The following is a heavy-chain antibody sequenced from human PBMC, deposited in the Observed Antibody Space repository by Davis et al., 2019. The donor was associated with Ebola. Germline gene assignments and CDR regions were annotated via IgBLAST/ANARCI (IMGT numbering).Heavy chain of an antibody. V-gene: IGHV3-30*18. CDR3: AKLRSHDYSDSSDDFYLDL. J-gene: IGHJ2*01. D-gene: IGHD1-26*01. Sequence: GESLKISCAASGFTFSNYWMSWVRQAPGKGLEWVALISSDGSKEYYADSVEGRFTISKDNSKNTLYLHMNALTAEDTALYYCAKLRSHDYSDSSDDFYLDLWGRGTLVTVSS. CDR2: ISSDGSKE. CDR1: GFTFSNYW.